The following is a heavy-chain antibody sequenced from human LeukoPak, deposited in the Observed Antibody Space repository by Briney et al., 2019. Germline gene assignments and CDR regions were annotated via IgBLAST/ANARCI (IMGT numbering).Heavy chain of an antibody. J-gene: IGHJ4*02. CDR2: ITSSGDTI. Sequence: PGGSLRLSCTTSVFPFSRYSMNWVRQAPGKGLEWVSYITSSGDTIYYADSVKGRFTISRDNAKNSVYLQMNSLRAEDTAVYYCAKDSDMGMAYWGQGTLVTVSS. D-gene: IGHD3-9*01. CDR3: AKDSDMGMAY. CDR1: VFPFSRYS. V-gene: IGHV3-48*01.